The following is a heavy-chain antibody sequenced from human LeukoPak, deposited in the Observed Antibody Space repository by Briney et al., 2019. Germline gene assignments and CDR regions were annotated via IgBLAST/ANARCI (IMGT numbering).Heavy chain of an antibody. V-gene: IGHV3-74*01. CDR1: GFSLSSYW. J-gene: IGHJ2*01. Sequence: GGSLRLSCAASGFSLSSYWMHWVRQAPGKGLVWVSRINSDGSSTSYADSVKGRFTISRDNAKNTLYLQMNSLRAEDTAMYYCARGSDCSGGSCYSYWYFDLWGRGTLVTVSS. D-gene: IGHD2-15*01. CDR3: ARGSDCSGGSCYSYWYFDL. CDR2: INSDGSST.